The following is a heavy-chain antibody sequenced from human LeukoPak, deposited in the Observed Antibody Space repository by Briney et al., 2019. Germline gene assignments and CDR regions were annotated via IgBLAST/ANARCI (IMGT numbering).Heavy chain of an antibody. CDR1: GFTFSSYA. CDR3: ARDLTGVYYYGMDV. V-gene: IGHV3-64*01. D-gene: IGHD3-9*01. CDR2: ISSNGGST. J-gene: IGHJ6*02. Sequence: PGGSLRLSCAASGFTFSSYAMHWVRQAPGKGLEYVSAISSNGGSTYYANSVKGRFTISRDNSKNTLYLQMGSLRAEDMAVYYCARDLTGVYYYGMDVWGQGTTVTVSS.